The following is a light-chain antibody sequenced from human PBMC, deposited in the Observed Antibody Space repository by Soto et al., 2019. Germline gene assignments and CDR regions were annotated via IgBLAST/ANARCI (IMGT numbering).Light chain of an antibody. Sequence: QSVLTQPPSVSAAPGQTVTISCSGSSSNIGNNYVSWYQQLPGTAPKLLIYDNNNRPSGIPDRVSGSKSGTSATLGITGLQTGAEADYYCGTWDSSLSVVVFGGGTKVTVL. CDR1: SSNIGNNY. J-gene: IGLJ2*01. CDR3: GTWDSSLSVVV. CDR2: DNN. V-gene: IGLV1-51*01.